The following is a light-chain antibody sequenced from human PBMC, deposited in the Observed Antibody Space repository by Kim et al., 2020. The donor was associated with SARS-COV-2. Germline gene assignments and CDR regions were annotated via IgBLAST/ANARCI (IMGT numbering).Light chain of an antibody. Sequence: SSELTQDPAVSVALGQTVRITCQGDSLRSYYATWYQQKPGQAPKVVIYGKNNRPSGIPDRFSGSNSGNTASLTITGAQAGDEADYYCNSRDSNDNVLFGG. V-gene: IGLV3-19*01. CDR2: GKN. CDR1: SLRSYY. J-gene: IGLJ2*01. CDR3: NSRDSNDNVL.